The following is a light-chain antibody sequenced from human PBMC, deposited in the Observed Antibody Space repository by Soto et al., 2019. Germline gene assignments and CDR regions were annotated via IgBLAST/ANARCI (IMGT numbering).Light chain of an antibody. CDR3: CSYAGSTTFRVL. CDR1: SSDVGYYNL. V-gene: IGLV2-23*03. Sequence: QSALTQPASVSGSPGQSITISCTGTSSDVGYYNLVSWYQQHPGKAPKLMIYEGSKRPSGVSNRFSGSKSGNTASLTISGLQAEDEADYYCCSYAGSTTFRVLFGGGTKLTVL. J-gene: IGLJ2*01. CDR2: EGS.